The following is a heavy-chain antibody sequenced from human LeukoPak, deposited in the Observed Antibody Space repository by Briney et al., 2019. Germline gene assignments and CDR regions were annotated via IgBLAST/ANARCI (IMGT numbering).Heavy chain of an antibody. CDR1: GGSISNNY. D-gene: IGHD5-18*01. Sequence: PSHSLSPTCTVAGGSISNNYSSCVRQHPVSWLGWIEYIYYSGSTTYNPSRKDPATISVDTTKNHFFLKLSAVTAADTAVYYCARVVRYGYSDYWGQGTLVTVSS. J-gene: IGHJ4*02. V-gene: IGHV4-59*07. CDR3: ARVVRYGYSDY. CDR2: IYYSGST.